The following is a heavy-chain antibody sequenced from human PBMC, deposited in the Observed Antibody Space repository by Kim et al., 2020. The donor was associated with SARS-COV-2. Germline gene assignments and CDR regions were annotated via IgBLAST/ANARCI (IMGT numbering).Heavy chain of an antibody. CDR1: GFTFSSYA. D-gene: IGHD3-10*01. CDR2: ISGSGGST. J-gene: IGHJ6*02. V-gene: IGHV3-23*01. CDR3: AKEGRGSGSYYNEPEPAYYYGMDV. Sequence: GGSLRLSCAASGFTFSSYAMSWVRQAPGKGLEWVSAISGSGGSTYYADSVKGRFTISRDNSKNTLYLQMNSLRAEDTAVYYCAKEGRGSGSYYNEPEPAYYYGMDVWGQGTTVTVSS.